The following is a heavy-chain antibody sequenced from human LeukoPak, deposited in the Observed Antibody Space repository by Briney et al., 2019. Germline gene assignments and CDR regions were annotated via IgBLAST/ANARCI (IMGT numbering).Heavy chain of an antibody. CDR1: GFTFDDYA. CDR2: ISWNSGSI. V-gene: IGHV3-9*01. J-gene: IGHJ4*02. Sequence: PGGSLRLSCAASGFTFDDYAMHWVRQAPGKGLEWVSGISWNSGSIGYADSVKGRFTISRDNAKNSLYLQMNSLRAEDTAVYYCARRGPRYSGSYDYWGQGTLVTVSS. CDR3: ARRGPRYSGSYDY. D-gene: IGHD1-26*01.